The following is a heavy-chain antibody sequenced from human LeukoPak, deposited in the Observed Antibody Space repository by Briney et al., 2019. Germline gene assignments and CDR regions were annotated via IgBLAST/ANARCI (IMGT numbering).Heavy chain of an antibody. CDR3: AKDGAGGSGSYYNVGY. CDR1: GFTFSIYA. D-gene: IGHD3-10*01. V-gene: IGHV3-30*04. J-gene: IGHJ4*02. Sequence: GGSLSLSCAPSGFTFSIYAMHWARQAPGKGLEWVAFISYNGSNKYIADSVKGRFTISRDNYNNKLYLQMNRLRAEDTAVYVCAKDGAGGSGSYYNVGYWGQGTLVTVSS. CDR2: ISYNGSNK.